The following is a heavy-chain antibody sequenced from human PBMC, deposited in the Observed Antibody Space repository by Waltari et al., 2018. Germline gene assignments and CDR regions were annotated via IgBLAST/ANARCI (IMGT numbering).Heavy chain of an antibody. Sequence: QLQLQESGPGLVKPSETLSLTCTVSGGSISNSSYYWGWIRQPPGKGLEWIGSIYYSGSTFYNPSPKRRVTMSVDTSKNQFSLKLSSVTAADTAVYYCARQDYDSSGPPIDPWGQGTLVTVSS. CDR2: IYYSGST. CDR1: GGSISNSSYY. V-gene: IGHV4-39*01. CDR3: ARQDYDSSGPPIDP. D-gene: IGHD3-22*01. J-gene: IGHJ5*02.